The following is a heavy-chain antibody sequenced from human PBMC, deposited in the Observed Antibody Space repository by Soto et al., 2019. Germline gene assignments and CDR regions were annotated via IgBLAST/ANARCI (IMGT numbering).Heavy chain of an antibody. CDR1: GGGFNSYS. J-gene: IGHJ5*02. Sequence: QGQLVQSGAEVKKPGSSVKVSCKSSGGGFNSYSISWVRQAPGQGLEWMGVIIPIFGTPTYAQKFQGRVTITADKPTSTAYMEVSRLTSEDTAVYYCARGGPVIIPAATNGFDPWGQGNLVTVSS. D-gene: IGHD6-25*01. CDR2: IIPIFGTP. CDR3: ARGGPVIIPAATNGFDP. V-gene: IGHV1-69*06.